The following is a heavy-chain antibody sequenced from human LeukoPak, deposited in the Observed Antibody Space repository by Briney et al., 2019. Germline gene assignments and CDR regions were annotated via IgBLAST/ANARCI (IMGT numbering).Heavy chain of an antibody. CDR2: ISYDGSNK. V-gene: IGHV3-30-3*01. CDR3: AREGGYSGSLWEYFDY. J-gene: IGHJ4*02. CDR1: GFTFSSYA. Sequence: GGSPRLSCAASGFTFSSYAMHWVRQAPGKGLEWVAVISYDGSNKYYADSVKGRFTISRDNSKNTLYLQMNSLRAEDTAVYYCAREGGYSGSLWEYFDYWGQGTLVTVSS. D-gene: IGHD1-26*01.